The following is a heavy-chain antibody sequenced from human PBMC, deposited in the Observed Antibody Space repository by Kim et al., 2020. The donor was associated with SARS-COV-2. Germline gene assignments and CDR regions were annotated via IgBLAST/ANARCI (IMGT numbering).Heavy chain of an antibody. J-gene: IGHJ4*02. D-gene: IGHD2-2*01. CDR2: IYYSGST. CDR1: GGSISSSSYY. CDR3: ARHSRIVVVPAAILA. V-gene: IGHV4-39*01. Sequence: SETLSFTCTVSGGSISSSSYYWGWIRQPPGKGLEWIGSIYYSGSTYYNPSLKSRVTISVDTSKNQFSLKLSSVTAADTAVYYCARHSRIVVVPAAILAWGQGTLVTVSS.